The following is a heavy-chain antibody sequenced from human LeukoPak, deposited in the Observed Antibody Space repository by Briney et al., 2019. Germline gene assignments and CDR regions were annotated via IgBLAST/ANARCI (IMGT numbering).Heavy chain of an antibody. CDR2: IYDSGST. CDR1: RGSISNWY. J-gene: IGHJ4*02. V-gene: IGHV4-4*07. D-gene: IGHD3-3*01. Sequence: SETLSLTCTVSRGSISNWYWSWIRQPAGKGLEWIGRIYDSGSTEYNPSLRSRVIMSVDTSKDEFSLKLSSVTAADTAVYYCARTTGHYLFDQWGQGTLVIVSS. CDR3: ARTTGHYLFDQ.